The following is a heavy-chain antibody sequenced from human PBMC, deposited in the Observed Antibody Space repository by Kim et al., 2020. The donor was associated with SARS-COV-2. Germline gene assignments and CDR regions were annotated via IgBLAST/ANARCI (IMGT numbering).Heavy chain of an antibody. V-gene: IGHV4-61*01. CDR3: ASAHGYSSGWGGFDY. J-gene: IGHJ4*02. D-gene: IGHD6-19*01. CDR1: GGSVSSGSYY. CDR2: IYYSGST. Sequence: SETLSLTCTVSGGSVSSGSYYWSWIRRPPGKGLEWIGYIYYSGSTNYNPSLKSRVTISVNTSKNQFSLKLSTVTAADTAVYYCASAHGYSSGWGGFDYWGQGTLVTVSS.